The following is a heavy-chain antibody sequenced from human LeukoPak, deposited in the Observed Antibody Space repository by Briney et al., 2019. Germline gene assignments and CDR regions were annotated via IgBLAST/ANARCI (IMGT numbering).Heavy chain of an antibody. CDR2: ISGSGGST. V-gene: IGHV3-23*01. CDR3: AKASSWYLGGTYYFDY. J-gene: IGHJ4*02. D-gene: IGHD6-13*01. CDR1: GFTFSSYA. Sequence: GGSLRLSCAASGFTFSSYAMSWVRQAPGKGLEWVSAISGSGGSTYYADSVKGRFTISRDNSKNTLYLQMNSLRAEDTAVYYCAKASSWYLGGTYYFDYRGQGTLVTVSS.